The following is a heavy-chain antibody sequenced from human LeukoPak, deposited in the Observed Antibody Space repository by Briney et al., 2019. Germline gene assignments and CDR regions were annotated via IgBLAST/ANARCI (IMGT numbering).Heavy chain of an antibody. V-gene: IGHV4-34*01. Sequence: SETLSLTCAVYGGSFSGYYWSWIRQPPGKGLEWIGEINHSGSTNYNPSLKSRVTISVDTSKNQFSLKLSSVTAADTAVYYCAGGRAARPDYHYGMDVWGQGTTVTVSS. D-gene: IGHD6-6*01. J-gene: IGHJ6*02. CDR1: GGSFSGYY. CDR2: INHSGST. CDR3: AGGRAARPDYHYGMDV.